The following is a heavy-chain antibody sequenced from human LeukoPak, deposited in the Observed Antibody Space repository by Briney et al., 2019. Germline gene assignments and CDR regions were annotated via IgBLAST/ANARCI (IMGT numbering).Heavy chain of an antibody. J-gene: IGHJ4*02. CDR2: MNPNSGNT. D-gene: IGHD3-10*01. Sequence: ASVTVSCKASGYTFTSYGINWVRQATGQGLEWMGWMNPNSGNTGYAQKFQGRVTITRNTSISTAYMELSSLRSEDTAVYYCARSLTMVRAYDYWGQGTLVTVSS. CDR3: ARSLTMVRAYDY. V-gene: IGHV1-8*03. CDR1: GYTFTSYG.